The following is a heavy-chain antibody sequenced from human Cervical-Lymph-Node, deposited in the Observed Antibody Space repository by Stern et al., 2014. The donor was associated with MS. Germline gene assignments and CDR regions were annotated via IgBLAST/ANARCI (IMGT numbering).Heavy chain of an antibody. V-gene: IGHV3-48*02. CDR3: ATLDA. J-gene: IGHJ5*02. Sequence: EVQLVESGGNLERPGGSLKLACKASGFTFSDFSINWVRQAPGKGLELISSISRSGNTYYADSMVGRIDLSRDNAKNSLYLHMSSVRDEDTAVYYGATLDAWGQGTLVIVSS. CDR1: GFTFSDFS. CDR2: ISRSGNT.